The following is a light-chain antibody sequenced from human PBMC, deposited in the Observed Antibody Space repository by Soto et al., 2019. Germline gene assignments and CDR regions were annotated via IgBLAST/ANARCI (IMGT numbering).Light chain of an antibody. CDR3: QQYNDWPQT. J-gene: IGKJ1*01. Sequence: EIVMTQSPATLSVSPGERATLSCRASQSVSNNLAWYQQKPGQAPRLLIYGASTRATGIPARFSGSGSGTEFTLTINSLRSEDFAVYYCQQYNDWPQTFGQGTKVEIK. CDR2: GAS. CDR1: QSVSNN. V-gene: IGKV3-15*01.